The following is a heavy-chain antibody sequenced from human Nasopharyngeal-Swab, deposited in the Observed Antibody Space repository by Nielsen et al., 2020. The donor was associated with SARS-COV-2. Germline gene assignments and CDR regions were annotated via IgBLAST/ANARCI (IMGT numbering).Heavy chain of an antibody. V-gene: IGHV4-61*05. Sequence: SETLSLTCTVSGGSISSGSIRSYYWSWIRQPPGKGLEWIGYFSYTGITNYNPSLKSRVTISVDMSKNQFSLKLSSVTAADTAVYYCARLGGSYGYRHFDYWGQGTLVTVSS. CDR1: GGSISSGSIRSYY. CDR3: ARLGGSYGYRHFDY. CDR2: FSYTGIT. J-gene: IGHJ4*02. D-gene: IGHD5-18*01.